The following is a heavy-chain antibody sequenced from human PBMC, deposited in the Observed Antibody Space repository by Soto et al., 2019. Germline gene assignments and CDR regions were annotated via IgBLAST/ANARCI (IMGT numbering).Heavy chain of an antibody. D-gene: IGHD3-16*01. CDR2: ISGSGGSP. CDR1: GFTFSSYT. J-gene: IGHJ4*01. V-gene: IGHV3-23*01. Sequence: EVQVLESGGGLVQPGGSLRLSCAASGFTFSSYTMAWVRQAPGKGLEWVSSISGSGGSPYYADSVQGRFTISRDNYKNTXXXXXXXXXXXXXXTXXCXXXXXXGXXCYVPDYWGHGTLVIVSS. CDR3: XXXXXXGXXCYVPDY.